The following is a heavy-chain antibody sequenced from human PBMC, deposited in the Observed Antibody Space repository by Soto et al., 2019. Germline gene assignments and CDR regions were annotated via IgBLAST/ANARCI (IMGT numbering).Heavy chain of an antibody. CDR2: INPNSGGT. Sequence: ASVKVSCKASGYTFTGYYMHWVRQAPGQGLEWMGWINPNSGGTNYAQKFQGWVTMTRDTSISTAYMELSRLRSDDTAVYYCARSGETYYDFWSCYYEWGVVDYWGQGTLVTVSS. D-gene: IGHD3-3*01. CDR3: ARSGETYYDFWSCYYEWGVVDY. V-gene: IGHV1-2*04. J-gene: IGHJ4*02. CDR1: GYTFTGYY.